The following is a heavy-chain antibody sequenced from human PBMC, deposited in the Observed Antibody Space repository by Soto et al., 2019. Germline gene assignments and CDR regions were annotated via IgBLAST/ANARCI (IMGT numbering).Heavy chain of an antibody. Sequence: PGGSLRLSCAASGFTFRSYSMNWVRQAPGKGLDWISYISASTTSIYYADSVQGRFTISRDNAKNTLYLQMNSLRAEDTAVYYCARHMYYYDSSGPSSPIDYWGQGTPVTVSS. CDR3: ARHMYYYDSSGPSSPIDY. V-gene: IGHV3-48*01. D-gene: IGHD3-22*01. CDR1: GFTFRSYS. J-gene: IGHJ4*02. CDR2: ISASTTSI.